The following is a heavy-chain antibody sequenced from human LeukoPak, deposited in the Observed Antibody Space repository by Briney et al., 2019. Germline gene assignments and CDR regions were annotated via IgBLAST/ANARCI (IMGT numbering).Heavy chain of an antibody. D-gene: IGHD7-27*01. CDR2: ISWDGGST. J-gene: IGHJ4*02. Sequence: GGSLRLSCAASGFTFDDYAMHWVRQAPGKGLEWVSLISWDGGSTYYADSVKGRFTISRDNAKNSLYLQMNSLRAEDTAVYYCARIVNWDFDYWGQGTLVTVSS. CDR1: GFTFDDYA. V-gene: IGHV3-43D*04. CDR3: ARIVNWDFDY.